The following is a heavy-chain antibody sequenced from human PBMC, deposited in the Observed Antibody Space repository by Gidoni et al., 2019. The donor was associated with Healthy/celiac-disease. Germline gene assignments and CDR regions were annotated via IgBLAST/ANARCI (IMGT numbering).Heavy chain of an antibody. CDR1: GGSFSGYY. Sequence: QVQLQQWGAGLLKPSETLSLTCAVYGGSFSGYYWSWIRQPPGKGLSGNGEINHSGRPNYNPSLKGRVTIAVDTTKNQFSLKLSSVTAADTAVYYCARVVVVVAATPSYYYYYGMDVWGQGTTVTVSS. V-gene: IGHV4-34*01. CDR2: INHSGRP. J-gene: IGHJ6*02. CDR3: ARVVVVVAATPSYYYYYGMDV. D-gene: IGHD2-15*01.